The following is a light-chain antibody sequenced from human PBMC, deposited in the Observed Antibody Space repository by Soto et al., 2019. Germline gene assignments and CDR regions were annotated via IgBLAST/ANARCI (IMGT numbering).Light chain of an antibody. J-gene: IGKJ4*01. Sequence: DIVMTQSPDSLAVSLGERATINCKSSQSVLYSSNNKNYLAWYQQKPGQPPKLLIYWASTRESGVPDRFSGRGSGRDFTLTISSLQAEDVAVYYCQLYYTIPPTFGGGTKVEIK. V-gene: IGKV4-1*01. CDR3: QLYYTIPPT. CDR1: QSVLYSSNNKNY. CDR2: WAS.